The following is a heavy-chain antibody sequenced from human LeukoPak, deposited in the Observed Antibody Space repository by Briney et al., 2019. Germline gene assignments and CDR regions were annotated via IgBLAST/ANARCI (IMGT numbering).Heavy chain of an antibody. J-gene: IGHJ4*02. CDR2: IWYDGSKK. Sequence: PGGSLRLSCAASGFTFSSNGMHWVRQAPGKGLEWVAVIWYDGSKKYYTDSVKGRFTISRDNSKNTLYLQMNSLRAEDTAVYYCARDSSAASGSPHFDYWGQGTLVTVSS. V-gene: IGHV3-33*01. CDR1: GFTFSSNG. D-gene: IGHD3-10*01. CDR3: ARDSSAASGSPHFDY.